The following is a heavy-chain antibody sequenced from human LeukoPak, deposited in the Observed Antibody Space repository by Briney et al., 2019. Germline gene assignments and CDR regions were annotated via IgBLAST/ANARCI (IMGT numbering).Heavy chain of an antibody. Sequence: PGGSLRLSCAASGFTFSDYYMSWISQAQGKGLEWVSYISSSSSYTNYADSVKGRFTISRDNAKNSLYLQMNSLRAEDTAVYYCARVLLWFGELSDLYFDYWGQGTLVTVSS. D-gene: IGHD3-10*01. CDR1: GFTFSDYY. V-gene: IGHV3-11*06. J-gene: IGHJ4*02. CDR3: ARVLLWFGELSDLYFDY. CDR2: ISSSSSYT.